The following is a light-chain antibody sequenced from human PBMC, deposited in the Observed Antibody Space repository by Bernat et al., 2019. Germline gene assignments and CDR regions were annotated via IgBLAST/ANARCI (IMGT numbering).Light chain of an antibody. CDR3: QSYDRSMDIWV. J-gene: IGLJ3*02. V-gene: IGLV1-40*01. Sequence: QSVLTQPPSVSGSPGQSVTISCTGSTSNIGAGYDVQWYQRLPDTAPKLLIKETTNRPSGVPDRFSGSKSDTSASLAITGLQAEDEADYFCQSYDRSMDIWVFGGGTKLTVL. CDR1: TSNIGAGYD. CDR2: ETT.